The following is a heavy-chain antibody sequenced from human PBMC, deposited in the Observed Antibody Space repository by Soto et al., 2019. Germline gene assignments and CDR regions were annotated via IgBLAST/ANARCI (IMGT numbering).Heavy chain of an antibody. V-gene: IGHV4-59*01. CDR1: GGSLSFNY. CDR3: ARVGATYNGGYVTSPADY. J-gene: IGHJ4*02. D-gene: IGHD5-12*01. CDR2: IFHSGST. Sequence: QVQLQESGPGLVKPSEALSLTCSVSGGSLSFNYWSWFRQPPGKGLEWIGYIFHSGSTNYNPSLKSRVTIYLDTYTSLFSLSLRSVTAADTAIYYCARVGATYNGGYVTSPADYWGQGTLVTVSS.